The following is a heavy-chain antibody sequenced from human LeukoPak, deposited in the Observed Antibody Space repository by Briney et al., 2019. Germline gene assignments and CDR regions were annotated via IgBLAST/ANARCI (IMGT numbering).Heavy chain of an antibody. J-gene: IGHJ5*02. CDR2: VNEDGTAK. CDR3: EAPATA. Sequence: GGSLRLSCAVSGFSCSSCWMNWVRQAPGKGLEWVATVNEDGTAKFYVDSVKGRFTIFRDNTRSSLDLQMNSLTVEDTAMYYCEAPATAWGQGTLVTVSS. V-gene: IGHV3-7*01. CDR1: GFSCSSCW.